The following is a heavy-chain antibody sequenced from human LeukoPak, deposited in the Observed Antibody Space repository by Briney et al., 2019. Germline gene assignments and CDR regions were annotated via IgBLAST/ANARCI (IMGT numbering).Heavy chain of an antibody. Sequence: PSETLSLTRTVSGGSISSCYWSWIRQPPGKGLEWIGYIYYSGSTNYNPSLKSRVTISVDTSKNQFSLKLSSVTAADTAVYYCARVSGVRKNYYMDVWGKGTTVTVSS. D-gene: IGHD1-26*01. CDR3: ARVSGVRKNYYMDV. V-gene: IGHV4-59*01. J-gene: IGHJ6*03. CDR1: GGSISSCY. CDR2: IYYSGST.